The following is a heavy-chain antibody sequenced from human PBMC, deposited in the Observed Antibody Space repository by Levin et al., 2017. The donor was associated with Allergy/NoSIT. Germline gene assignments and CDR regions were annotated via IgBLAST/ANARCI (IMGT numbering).Heavy chain of an antibody. CDR1: GYTFITYG. CDR2: ISTYNGNT. Sequence: ASVKVSCKASGYTFITYGISWVRQAPGQGLEWMGWISTYNGNTNYAQKLQGRVTMTTDTSTSAASMYLKSLRSDDTAVYYFATDLPDIGSVTQGMALYNWGQGTLVTVSS. D-gene: IGHD1-26*01. J-gene: IGHJ4*02. CDR3: ATDLPDIGSVTQGMALYN. V-gene: IGHV1-18*01.